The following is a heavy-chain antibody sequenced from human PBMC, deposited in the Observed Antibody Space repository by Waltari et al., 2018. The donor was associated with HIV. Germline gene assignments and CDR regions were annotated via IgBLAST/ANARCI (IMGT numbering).Heavy chain of an antibody. CDR1: GFSVSEYY. V-gene: IGHV3-53*02. CDR2: LDCVDGT. J-gene: IGHJ3*01. CDR3: ARIGAATGNVHAFEL. Sequence: EVQLVETGGGFIQPGGTLRRSCAVSGFSVSEYYMSWIRQSRGKGLEWVSILDCVDGTYYADSVKGRFTISRDNSKSTVFLQMNSLRVKDTAMYFCARIGAATGNVHAFELWCLGTIVNVFS. D-gene: IGHD1-1*01.